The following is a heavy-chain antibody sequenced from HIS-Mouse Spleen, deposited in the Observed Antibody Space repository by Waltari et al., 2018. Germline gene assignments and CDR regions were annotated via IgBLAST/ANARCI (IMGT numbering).Heavy chain of an antibody. CDR1: GFTFSSYG. V-gene: IGHV3-30*18. CDR2: ISYEGSNK. Sequence: QVQLVESGGGVVQPGRSLRLSCAASGFTFSSYGMHWVRQAPGKGLEVVAVISYEGSNKYYSDSVKGRFTISRDNSKNTLYLQMNSLRAEDTAVYYCAKASSGWLDYWGQGTLVTVSS. D-gene: IGHD6-19*01. J-gene: IGHJ4*02. CDR3: AKASSGWLDY.